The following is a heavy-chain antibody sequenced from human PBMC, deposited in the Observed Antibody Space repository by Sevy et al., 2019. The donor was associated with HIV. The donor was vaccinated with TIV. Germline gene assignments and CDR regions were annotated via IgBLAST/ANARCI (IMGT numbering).Heavy chain of an antibody. J-gene: IGHJ4*02. V-gene: IGHV1-24*01. CDR1: GYTLTELS. Sequence: ASVKVSCKVSGYTLTELSMHWVRQVPGKGLEWMGGFDPEDGETVYAQKFQGRVTMTEDTSTDTAYMELSSLRSEDTAVYYCATDTDYGGNSGDFWGQGTLVTVSS. CDR3: ATDTDYGGNSGDF. D-gene: IGHD4-17*01. CDR2: FDPEDGET.